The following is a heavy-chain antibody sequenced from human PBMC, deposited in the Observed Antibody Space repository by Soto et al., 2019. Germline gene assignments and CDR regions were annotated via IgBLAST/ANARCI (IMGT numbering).Heavy chain of an antibody. V-gene: IGHV1-18*01. CDR1: GYTFTSYG. D-gene: IGHD6-19*01. CDR2: ISAYYGNT. J-gene: IGHJ6*02. CDR3: AREKYSSGWWGHYYYGMDV. Sequence: GASVKVSCKASGYTFTSYGISWVRQAPGQGLEWMGWISAYYGNTNYAQKLQGRVTMTTDTSTSTAYMELRSLRSDDTAVYYCAREKYSSGWWGHYYYGMDVWCQGTTVTVSS.